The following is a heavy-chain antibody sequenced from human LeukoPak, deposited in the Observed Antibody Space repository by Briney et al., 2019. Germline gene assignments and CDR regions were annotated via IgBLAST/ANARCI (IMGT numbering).Heavy chain of an antibody. CDR2: INWNGGST. V-gene: IGHV3-20*04. Sequence: GGSLRLSCAASGFTFDDYGMSWVRRAPGKGLEWVSGINWNGGSTGYADSVKGRFTISRDNAKNSLYLQVNSLRAEDTALYYCARGSSGYYDEHDCWGQGTLVTVSS. CDR3: ARGSSGYYDEHDC. D-gene: IGHD3-22*01. CDR1: GFTFDDYG. J-gene: IGHJ4*02.